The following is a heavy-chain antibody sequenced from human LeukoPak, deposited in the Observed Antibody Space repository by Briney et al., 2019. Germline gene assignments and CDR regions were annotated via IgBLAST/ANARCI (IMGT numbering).Heavy chain of an antibody. D-gene: IGHD1-14*01. CDR1: GYSFATYC. CDR2: IYPGDSRT. J-gene: IGHJ5*02. V-gene: IGHV5-51*01. Sequence: GESLKISCKGIGYSFATYCIGWVRQLPGKGMEWMGVIYPGDSRTRYNPSFEGQVTISVDKSINTAYLQWVSLKASDSAMYYCACRDLTTTWSYPWGQGTLVTVSS. CDR3: ACRDLTTTWSYP.